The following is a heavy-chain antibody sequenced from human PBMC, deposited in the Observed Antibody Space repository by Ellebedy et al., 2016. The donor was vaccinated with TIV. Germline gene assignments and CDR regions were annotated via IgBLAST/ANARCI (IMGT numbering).Heavy chain of an antibody. CDR2: IYHTENT. Sequence: MPSETLSLTCAVSGGSISSGNWWSWVRQPPGKGLEWIGEIYHTENTNYNPSLKSRVTISLDKSKNQFSLNLNAVTAADTAVYYCVREVHFGGTSTPAFDIWGQGTMVTVS. J-gene: IGHJ3*02. CDR1: GGSISSGNW. V-gene: IGHV4-4*02. D-gene: IGHD3-3*01. CDR3: VREVHFGGTSTPAFDI.